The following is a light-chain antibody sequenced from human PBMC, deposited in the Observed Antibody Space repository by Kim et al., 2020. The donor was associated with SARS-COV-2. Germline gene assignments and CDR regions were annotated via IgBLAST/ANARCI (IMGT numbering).Light chain of an antibody. V-gene: IGKV3D-20*02. CDR3: QQYFQPPTT. CDR1: QNVTDNH. Sequence: SPGERATLSCRASQNVTDNHLAWYHQKLGQAPKLLIYETSKRAAAVPDRFSGGGSGADFTLTINSLEPEDFAVYFCQQYFQPPTTFGQGTKVDIK. J-gene: IGKJ1*01. CDR2: ETS.